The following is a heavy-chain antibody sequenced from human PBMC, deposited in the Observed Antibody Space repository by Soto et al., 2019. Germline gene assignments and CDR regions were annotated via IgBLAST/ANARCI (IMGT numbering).Heavy chain of an antibody. CDR3: ARGGALEGITQPEVYFDL. J-gene: IGHJ2*01. CDR1: GFTFSSYD. Sequence: HPGGSLRLSCAASGFTFSSYDMHWVRQATGKGLEWVSAIGTAGDTYYPGSVKGRFTISRENAKNSLYLQMNSLRAGDTAVYYCARGGALEGITQPEVYFDLWGRGTLVTVSS. D-gene: IGHD3-10*01. V-gene: IGHV3-13*04. CDR2: IGTAGDT.